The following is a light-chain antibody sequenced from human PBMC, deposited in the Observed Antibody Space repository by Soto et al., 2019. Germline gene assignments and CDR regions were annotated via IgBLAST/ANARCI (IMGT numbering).Light chain of an antibody. Sequence: QSALTQPASVSGSPGQSITISCTGTSSDVGGYNYVSWYQHHPGKAPKLMIYDVSNRPSGVSNRFSGSKSGNTASLTISGLQPEDEADYCSSYTTSNTRQIVFGTVTKLTVL. CDR1: SSDVGGYNY. V-gene: IGLV2-14*03. CDR3: SSYTTSNTRQIV. CDR2: DVS. J-gene: IGLJ1*01.